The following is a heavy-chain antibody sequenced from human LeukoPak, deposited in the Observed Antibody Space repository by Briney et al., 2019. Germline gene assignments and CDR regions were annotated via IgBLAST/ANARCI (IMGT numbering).Heavy chain of an antibody. J-gene: IGHJ4*02. CDR3: ARSHDHLWGNYPDY. V-gene: IGHV4/OR15-8*01. Sequence: SETLSLTCDVSGGSIDSTNWWNWVRQPPGKGLEWIGEIHHDGRINYNPSLKSRVTLSVDKSKNQFSLGLNSVTAADTAMYYCARSHDHLWGNYPDYWGQGTLVTVSS. CDR2: IHHDGRI. D-gene: IGHD3-16*02. CDR1: GGSIDSTNW.